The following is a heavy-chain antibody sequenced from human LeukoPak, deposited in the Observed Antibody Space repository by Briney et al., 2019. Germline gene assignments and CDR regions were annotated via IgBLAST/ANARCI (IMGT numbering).Heavy chain of an antibody. V-gene: IGHV3-23*01. J-gene: IGHJ4*02. Sequence: GGSLRLSCAASGFTFSNYGMTWVRQAPGKGLEWVSAISGSGGNTYYADSVKGRLTISRDNSKNTLYLQMNSLRAEDTAVYYCAKRAYCTSASCLFYFDYWGQGTLVTVSS. CDR1: GFTFSNYG. D-gene: IGHD2-2*01. CDR2: ISGSGGNT. CDR3: AKRAYCTSASCLFYFDY.